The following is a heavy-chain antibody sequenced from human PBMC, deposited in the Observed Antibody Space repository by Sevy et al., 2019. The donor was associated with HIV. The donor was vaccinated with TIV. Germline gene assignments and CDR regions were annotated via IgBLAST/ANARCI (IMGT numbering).Heavy chain of an antibody. CDR3: VGGFFGRDWSLGGY. V-gene: IGHV3-74*01. CDR2: INSEGSEK. Sequence: GGSLRLSCGASGFTFSKYWMQWVRQAPGKGLVWLSRINSEGSEKNYADSVKGRFTSSRDNAKNTLYLEMNSLRAEDRAIYYCVGGFFGRDWSLGGYWGRGTLVTGSS. D-gene: IGHD3-9*01. CDR1: GFTFSKYW. J-gene: IGHJ4*02.